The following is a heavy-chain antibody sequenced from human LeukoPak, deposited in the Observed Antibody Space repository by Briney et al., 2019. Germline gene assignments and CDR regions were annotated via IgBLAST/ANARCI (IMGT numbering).Heavy chain of an antibody. J-gene: IGHJ5*02. Sequence: GESLKISCKGSGYSFITYWIAWVRQMPGKGLEWMGIIYPGDSDTRYSPSLQGQVTISADKSISTAYLQWSSLKASDTAMYYCARRTGYYYDSSGFWFDPWGQGTLVTVSS. CDR1: GYSFITYW. D-gene: IGHD3-22*01. V-gene: IGHV5-51*01. CDR2: IYPGDSDT. CDR3: ARRTGYYYDSSGFWFDP.